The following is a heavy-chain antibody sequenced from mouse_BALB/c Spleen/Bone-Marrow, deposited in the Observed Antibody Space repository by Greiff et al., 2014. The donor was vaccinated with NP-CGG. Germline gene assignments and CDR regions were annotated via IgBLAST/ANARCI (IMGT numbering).Heavy chain of an antibody. CDR1: GYAFSTYW. CDR2: VSPGDGDT. Sequence: VQRVESGAELVRPGSSVKISCKASGYAFSTYWMSWVKQRPGQGLEWIGQVSPGDGDTNYNGKFRGKATLTADKSSSTAYIQLSSLTSEDSAVYFCARVYYGNLDHWGQGTTLTVSS. V-gene: IGHV1-80*01. D-gene: IGHD2-1*01. CDR3: ARVYYGNLDH. J-gene: IGHJ2*01.